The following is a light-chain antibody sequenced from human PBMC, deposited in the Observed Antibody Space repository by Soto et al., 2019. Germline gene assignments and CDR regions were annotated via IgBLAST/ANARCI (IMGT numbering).Light chain of an antibody. CDR2: AAS. J-gene: IGKJ2*01. Sequence: DIQMTQSPSSLSASVGDRVTITCRASQSISSYLDWYQQKPGKAPKLLIYAASSLQSGVPSRFSGSGSGTDFTLPISSLQPEDFATYSCQQSYSTPQTFGQGTKLEIK. CDR1: QSISSY. V-gene: IGKV1-39*01. CDR3: QQSYSTPQT.